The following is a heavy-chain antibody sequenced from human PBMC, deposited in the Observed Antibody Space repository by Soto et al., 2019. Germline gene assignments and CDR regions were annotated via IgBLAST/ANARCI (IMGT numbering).Heavy chain of an antibody. J-gene: IGHJ5*02. CDR2: ISHSGST. Sequence: QLQLQESGSGLVKPSQTLSLTCAVSGGSISSSGYSWSWIRQPPGKGLDWIGSISHSGSTHYNPSLTSRVTMSVDRSKNQFSPKLTSVTPADTAVYYCARARGSSWYKDWFDPWGQGTLVTVSS. CDR1: GGSISSSGYS. V-gene: IGHV4-30-2*01. D-gene: IGHD6-13*01. CDR3: ARARGSSWYKDWFDP.